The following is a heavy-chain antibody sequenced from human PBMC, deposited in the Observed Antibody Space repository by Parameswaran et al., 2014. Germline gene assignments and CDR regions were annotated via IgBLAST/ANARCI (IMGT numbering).Heavy chain of an antibody. J-gene: IGHJ4*02. CDR2: IYNSGNT. V-gene: IGHV4-31*02. CDR3: AREDRVISLGCFDY. D-gene: IGHD2-21*01. Sequence: PGKGLEWIGYIYNSGNTYYNPSLKSRVTISVDTSKNQFSLKLSSVTAADTAVYFCAREDRVISLGCFDYWGPGNPGSPSPQ.